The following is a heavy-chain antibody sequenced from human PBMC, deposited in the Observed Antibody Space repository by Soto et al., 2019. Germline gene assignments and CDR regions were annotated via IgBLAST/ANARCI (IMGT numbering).Heavy chain of an antibody. D-gene: IGHD6-19*01. J-gene: IGHJ4*02. CDR3: ARDMDARYANGWYHYVDY. CDR2: IWFDGNRQ. Sequence: QVQLVESGGGVVQPGMSLTLSCAASGFTFRGHSMLWVRQAPGKGLEWVARIWFDGNRQHYADSVKGRFTISRDNSKNPLYMQTNGLTDEDTAMYYCARDMDARYANGWYHYVDYWGQGTLATVSS. CDR1: GFTFRGHS. V-gene: IGHV3-33*01.